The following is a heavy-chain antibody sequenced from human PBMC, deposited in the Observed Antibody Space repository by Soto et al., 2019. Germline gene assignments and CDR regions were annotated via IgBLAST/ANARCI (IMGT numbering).Heavy chain of an antibody. CDR3: TTTTPTYYYDSSGYYYDAFDI. Sequence: EVQLVESGGGLVKPGGSLRLSCAASGFTFSNAWMNWVRQAPGKGLEWVGRIKSKTDGGTTDYAAPVKGRFTISRDDSKNTLYLQMNSLKTEDTAVYYCTTTTPTYYYDSSGYYYDAFDIWGQGTMGTVSS. CDR1: GFTFSNAW. J-gene: IGHJ3*02. CDR2: IKSKTDGGTT. D-gene: IGHD3-22*01. V-gene: IGHV3-15*07.